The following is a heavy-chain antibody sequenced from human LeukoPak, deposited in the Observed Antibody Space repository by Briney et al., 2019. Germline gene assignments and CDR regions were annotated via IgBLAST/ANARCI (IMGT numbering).Heavy chain of an antibody. CDR2: ISTSGSTI. D-gene: IGHD5-12*01. J-gene: IGHJ4*02. CDR1: GFRFSSYE. Sequence: PGGSVRLSCAACGFRFSSYEMNWVRQAPATGLEWVSYISTSGSTIYYTDSLKGRFTISRDNAKNSLYLQMNSLRAEDTAVYYCATRRGYSYWGQGILVTVSS. CDR3: ATRRGYSY. V-gene: IGHV3-48*03.